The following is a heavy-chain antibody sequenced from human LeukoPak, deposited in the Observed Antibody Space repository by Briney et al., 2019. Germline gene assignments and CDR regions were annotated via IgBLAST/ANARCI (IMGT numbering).Heavy chain of an antibody. V-gene: IGHV3-74*01. CDR2: INRDGSRT. D-gene: IGHD6-13*01. CDR1: GFTFSSYW. CDR3: AREGYSSSALDY. Sequence: GGSLRLSCAASGFTFSSYWMHWVRQAPGKGLVWVSRINRDGSRTSYADSVKGRFTISRDNAKNTLYLQMNSLRAEDTAVYYCAREGYSSSALDYWGQGALVTVSS. J-gene: IGHJ4*02.